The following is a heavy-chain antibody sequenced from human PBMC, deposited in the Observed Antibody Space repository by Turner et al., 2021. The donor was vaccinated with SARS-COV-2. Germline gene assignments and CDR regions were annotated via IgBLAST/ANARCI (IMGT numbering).Heavy chain of an antibody. CDR2: IDSGGST. D-gene: IGHD6-13*01. CDR3: ARDLEAAAGP. V-gene: IGHV3-66*01. J-gene: IGHJ4*02. Sequence: EVQLVESGGGLVQPGGSLRLSCAASGFTVSSTYMSWVRQAPGKGLEWVSVIDSGGSTYYADSVKGRFTISRDNSKNTLYLQMNSLRAEDTAVYYCARDLEAAAGPWGQGTLVTVSS. CDR1: GFTVSSTY.